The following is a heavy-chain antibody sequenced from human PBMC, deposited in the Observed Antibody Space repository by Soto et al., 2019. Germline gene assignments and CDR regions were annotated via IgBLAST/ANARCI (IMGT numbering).Heavy chain of an antibody. J-gene: IGHJ6*02. D-gene: IGHD3-3*01. Sequence: PGGSLRLSCAASGFTFSSYSMNWVRQAPGKGLEWVSSISSSSSYIYYADSVKGRFTISRDNAKNSLYLQMNSLRAEDTAVYYCARDFWSGYYTGYYYGMDVWGQGTTVTVSS. V-gene: IGHV3-21*01. CDR3: ARDFWSGYYTGYYYGMDV. CDR2: ISSSSSYI. CDR1: GFTFSSYS.